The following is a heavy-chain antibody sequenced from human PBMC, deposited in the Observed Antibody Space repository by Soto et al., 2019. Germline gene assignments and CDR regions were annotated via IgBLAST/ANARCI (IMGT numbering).Heavy chain of an antibody. CDR3: ARAPDYSNYFFDY. J-gene: IGHJ4*02. CDR1: GGTFSSYA. D-gene: IGHD4-4*01. CDR2: IIPIFGTA. Sequence: VASVKVSSKASGGTFSSYAISWVRQAPGQGLEWMGGIIPIFGTANYAQKFQGRVTITADESTSTAYMELSSLRSEDTAVYYCARAPDYSNYFFDYWGQGTLVTVSS. V-gene: IGHV1-69*13.